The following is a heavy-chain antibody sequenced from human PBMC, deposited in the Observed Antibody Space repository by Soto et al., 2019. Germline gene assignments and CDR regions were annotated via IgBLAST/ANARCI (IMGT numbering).Heavy chain of an antibody. CDR1: GGTFSSYT. D-gene: IGHD2-21*01. Sequence: SVKVSCKASGGTFSSYTISWVRQAPGQGLEWMGRIIPILGIANYAQKFQGRVTITADKSTSTAYMELSSLRSEDTAVYYCASHVVAYCGGDCPNDAFDIWGQGTMVTVSS. V-gene: IGHV1-69*02. J-gene: IGHJ3*02. CDR2: IIPILGIA. CDR3: ASHVVAYCGGDCPNDAFDI.